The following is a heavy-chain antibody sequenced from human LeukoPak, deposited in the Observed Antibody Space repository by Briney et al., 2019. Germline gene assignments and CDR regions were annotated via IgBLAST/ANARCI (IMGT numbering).Heavy chain of an antibody. CDR2: INHSGST. CDR3: ALRGRYSGYSYYYYGMDV. Sequence: SETLSLTCAVYGGSFRGYYWSWIRQPPGKGLEWIGGINHSGSTNYNPSLKSRVTISVDTSKNQFSLKLSSVTAADTAVYYCALRGRYSGYSYYYYGMDVWGKGTTVTVSS. CDR1: GGSFRGYY. V-gene: IGHV4-34*01. J-gene: IGHJ6*04. D-gene: IGHD5-12*01.